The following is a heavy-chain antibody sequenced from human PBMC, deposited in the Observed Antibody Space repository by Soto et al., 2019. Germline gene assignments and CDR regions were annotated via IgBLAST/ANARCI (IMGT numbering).Heavy chain of an antibody. CDR1: GGSINSADYY. Sequence: PSETLSLTCTVSGGSINSADYYWSWVRQPPGKGLEWIGYIYYSGSTFVNPSLKSRVTISKDMSRNQFSLRLNSMTAADTAVYYCAREIVVTIGGMDVWGHGTTVTVYS. V-gene: IGHV4-30-4*01. CDR2: IYYSGST. D-gene: IGHD5-12*01. CDR3: AREIVVTIGGMDV. J-gene: IGHJ6*02.